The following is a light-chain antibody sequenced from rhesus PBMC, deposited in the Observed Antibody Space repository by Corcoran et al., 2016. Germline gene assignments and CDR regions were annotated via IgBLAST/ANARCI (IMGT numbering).Light chain of an antibody. CDR1: NSDIGGSNY. CDR3: SSYGGSMRYI. V-gene: IGLV2-23*01. CDR2: DVS. Sequence: QTALTQPPSVSGSPGQSVTISCTGTNSDIGGSNYVSWYQQHPGKAPKFMIYDVSKRPSGVSDRFSGSKSGNTASLTISGLQAGDEGDYHCSSYGGSMRYIFGSGTRLTV. J-gene: IGLJ1*01.